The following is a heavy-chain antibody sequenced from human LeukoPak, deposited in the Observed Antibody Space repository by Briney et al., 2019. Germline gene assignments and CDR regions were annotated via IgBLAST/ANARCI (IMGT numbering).Heavy chain of an antibody. J-gene: IGHJ5*02. CDR3: ARGDYDYVWGDSNWFDP. CDR2: IYTSGST. Sequence: SETLSLTCTVSGGSISSGSYYWSWIRQPAGKGLEWIGRIYTSGSTNYNPSLKSRVTISVDTSKNQFSLKLSSVTAADTAVYYCARGDYDYVWGDSNWFDPWGQGTLVTVSS. V-gene: IGHV4-61*02. D-gene: IGHD3-16*01. CDR1: GGSISSGSYY.